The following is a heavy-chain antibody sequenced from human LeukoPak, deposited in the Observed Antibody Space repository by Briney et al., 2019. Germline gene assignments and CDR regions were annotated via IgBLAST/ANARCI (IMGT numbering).Heavy chain of an antibody. J-gene: IGHJ4*02. CDR3: ARVGYRSSSDY. CDR1: GGAFSGYY. V-gene: IGHV4-34*01. Sequence: SETLSLTCAVYGGAFSGYYWSWIRQPPGKGLEWIGEINHSGSTNYNPSLKSRVTISVDTSKNQFSLKLSSVTAADTAVYYCARVGYRSSSDYWGQGTLVTVSS. CDR2: INHSGST. D-gene: IGHD6-13*01.